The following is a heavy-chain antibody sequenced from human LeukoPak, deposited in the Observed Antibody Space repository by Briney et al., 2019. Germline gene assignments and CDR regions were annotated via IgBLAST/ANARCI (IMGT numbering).Heavy chain of an antibody. CDR1: GFTFSNYG. CDR2: ISYDGSNK. D-gene: IGHD5-18*01. CDR3: AKRTRGYSYGTLDY. J-gene: IGHJ4*02. V-gene: IGHV3-30*18. Sequence: GGSLRLSCATSGFTFSNYGMHWVRQAPGKGLEWVAVISYDGSNKYYADSVKGRFTISRDNSKNTLFLQMNSLRAEDTAVYYCAKRTRGYSYGTLDYWGQGTQVTVSS.